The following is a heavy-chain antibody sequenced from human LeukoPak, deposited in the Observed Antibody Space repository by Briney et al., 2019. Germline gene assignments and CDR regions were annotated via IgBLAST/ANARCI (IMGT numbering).Heavy chain of an antibody. J-gene: IGHJ6*04. CDR3: ARDAYYYGSSGPGMDV. V-gene: IGHV4-4*07. Sequence: SETLSLTCTVSGGSISSYYWSWIRQPAGKGLEWIGRIYTSGSTNYNPSLKSRVTMSVDTSKNQFSLKLSSVTAADTAVYYCARDAYYYGSSGPGMDVWGKGTTVTVSS. CDR2: IYTSGST. D-gene: IGHD3-22*01. CDR1: GGSISSYY.